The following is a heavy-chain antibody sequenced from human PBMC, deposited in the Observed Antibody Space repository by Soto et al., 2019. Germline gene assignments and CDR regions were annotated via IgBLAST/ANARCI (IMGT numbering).Heavy chain of an antibody. J-gene: IGHJ4*02. CDR1: GFTFSSYA. CDR3: AKLETYYYDSSGYEFDY. Sequence: PGGSLRLSCAASGFTFSSYAMSWVRQAPGKGLEWVSAISGSGGSTYYADSVKGRFTISRDNSKNTLYLQMNSLRAEDTAVYYCAKLETYYYDSSGYEFDYWGQGTLVTVS. D-gene: IGHD3-22*01. CDR2: ISGSGGST. V-gene: IGHV3-23*01.